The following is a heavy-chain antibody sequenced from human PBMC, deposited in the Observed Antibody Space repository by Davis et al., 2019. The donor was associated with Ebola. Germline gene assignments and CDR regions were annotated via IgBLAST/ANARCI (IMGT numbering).Heavy chain of an antibody. CDR1: GGSISSSYY. V-gene: IGHV4-38-2*02. CDR2: IYHSGST. J-gene: IGHJ6*03. D-gene: IGHD3-3*01. Sequence: PSETLSLTCTVSGGSISSSYYWSWIRQPPGKGLEWIGSIYHSGSTYYNPSLKSRVTISVDTSKNQFSLKLSSMTAADTAVYYCARTVYYDFWSGYYQSLGYYYYYMDVWGKGTTVTVSS. CDR3: ARTVYYDFWSGYYQSLGYYYYYMDV.